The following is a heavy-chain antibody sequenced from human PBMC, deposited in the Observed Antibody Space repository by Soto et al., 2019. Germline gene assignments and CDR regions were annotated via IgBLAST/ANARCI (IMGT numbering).Heavy chain of an antibody. CDR3: TRHDTRLRWVTLDY. CDR1: GGSISSSSYY. CDR2: IYYSGST. D-gene: IGHD4-17*01. V-gene: IGHV4-39*01. Sequence: QLQLQESGPGLVKPSETLSLTCTVSGGSISSSSYYWGWIRQPPGKGLEWIGSIYYSGSTYYNPSLKSRVTISVDTSKNQSSLKLSSVTAADTAVYDCTRHDTRLRWVTLDYCGQGTLVTVSS. J-gene: IGHJ4*02.